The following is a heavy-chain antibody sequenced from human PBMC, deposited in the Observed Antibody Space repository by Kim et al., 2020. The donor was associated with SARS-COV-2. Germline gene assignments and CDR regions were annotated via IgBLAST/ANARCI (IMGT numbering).Heavy chain of an antibody. Sequence: SVKGRFTIPRDNAKNSLYLQMNSLRDEDTAVYYCARDVSGSYDDLTYFDYWGQGTLVTVSS. J-gene: IGHJ4*02. CDR3: ARDVSGSYDDLTYFDY. D-gene: IGHD1-26*01. V-gene: IGHV3-48*02.